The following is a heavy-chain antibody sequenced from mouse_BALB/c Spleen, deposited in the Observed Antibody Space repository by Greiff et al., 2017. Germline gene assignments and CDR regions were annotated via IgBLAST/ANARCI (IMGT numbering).Heavy chain of an antibody. Sequence: QVQLQQPGAELVKPGASVKLSCKASGYTFTSYWMHWVKQRPGQGLEWIGEIDPSDSYTNYNQKFKGKATLTVDKSSSTAYMQLSSLTSEDSAVYYCARSDYYGSSYGTFAYWGQGTLVTVSA. CDR1: GYTFTSYW. CDR3: ARSDYYGSSYGTFAY. V-gene: IGHV1-69*02. J-gene: IGHJ3*01. CDR2: IDPSDSYT. D-gene: IGHD1-1*01.